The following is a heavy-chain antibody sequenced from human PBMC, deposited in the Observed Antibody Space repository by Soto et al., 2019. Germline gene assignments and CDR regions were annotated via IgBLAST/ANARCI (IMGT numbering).Heavy chain of an antibody. CDR3: ALMSTVTSQNAFDI. Sequence: QVTLKESGPVLVKPTETLTLTCTVSGFSLSNAIMGVSWIRQPPGKALEWLAHIFSNDEKSYSTSLKCRLTISKDTSKSQVVLTMTNMDPVDTATYYCALMSTVTSQNAFDIWGQGTMVTVSS. V-gene: IGHV2-26*01. J-gene: IGHJ3*02. CDR1: GFSLSNAIMG. CDR2: IFSNDEK. D-gene: IGHD4-17*01.